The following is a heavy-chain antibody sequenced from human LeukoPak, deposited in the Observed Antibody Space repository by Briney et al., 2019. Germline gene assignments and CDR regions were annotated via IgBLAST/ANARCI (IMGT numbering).Heavy chain of an antibody. D-gene: IGHD3-3*01. CDR1: GFTFSSYA. V-gene: IGHV3-23*01. Sequence: PGGSLRLSCAAFGFTFSSYAMSWVRQAPGKGLEWVSAISGSGGSTYYADSVKGRFTISRDNSKNTLYLQMNSLRAEDTAVYYCAKDTFWSGYSSPIDYWGQGTLVTVSS. CDR2: ISGSGGST. CDR3: AKDTFWSGYSSPIDY. J-gene: IGHJ4*02.